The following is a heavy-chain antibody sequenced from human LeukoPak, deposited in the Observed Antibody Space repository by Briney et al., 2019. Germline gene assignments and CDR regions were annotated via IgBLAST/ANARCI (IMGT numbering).Heavy chain of an antibody. J-gene: IGHJ4*02. CDR2: IHSSGST. Sequence: SETLSLTCGVSGGSIDSTNYWSCIRQPAGKGLEWIGRIHSSGSTHYNPSLKSRVTMSLDTSKNQFSLKLTSVTAADTAVYYCARDNDFFDYWGQGTLVTVSS. CDR3: ARDNDFFDY. V-gene: IGHV4-4*07. CDR1: GGSIDSTNY.